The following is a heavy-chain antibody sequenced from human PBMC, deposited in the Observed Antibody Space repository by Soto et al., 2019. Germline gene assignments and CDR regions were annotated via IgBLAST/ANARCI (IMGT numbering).Heavy chain of an antibody. CDR3: ARDPEDGGYDFDP. CDR1: GGTFSSYT. Sequence: ASVKVSCKASGGTFSSYTISWVRQAPGQGLVWMGWFSAYIGITNYAQKFQGRVTMTTDTSTSTAYMELRSLRSDDTAVYYCARDPEDGGYDFDPWGQGTLVTSPQ. V-gene: IGHV1-18*01. J-gene: IGHJ5*02. CDR2: FSAYIGIT. D-gene: IGHD5-12*01.